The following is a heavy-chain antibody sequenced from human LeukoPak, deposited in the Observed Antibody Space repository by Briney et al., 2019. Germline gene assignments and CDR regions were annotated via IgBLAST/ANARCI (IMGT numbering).Heavy chain of an antibody. CDR3: ARDVSPMGNPGYFQH. J-gene: IGHJ1*01. CDR1: GYTFTSYG. CDR2: ISAYNGNT. V-gene: IGHV1-18*01. D-gene: IGHD7-27*01. Sequence: ASVKVSCKASGYTFTSYGISWVRQAPGQGLEWMGWISAYNGNTNYAQKLQGRVTMTTDTSTSTAYMELRGLRSDDTAVYYCARDVSPMGNPGYFQHWGQGTLVTVSS.